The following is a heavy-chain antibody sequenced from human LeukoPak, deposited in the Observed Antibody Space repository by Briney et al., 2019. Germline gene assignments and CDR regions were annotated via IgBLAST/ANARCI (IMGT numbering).Heavy chain of an antibody. CDR2: IYYSGST. CDR3: ARGDSSGYYYGWFDP. Sequence: SETLSLTCTVSGGSVSSGSYYWRWIRQPPGKGLEWIGYIYYSGSTNYNPSLKSRVTISVDTSKNQFSLKLSSVTAADTAVYYCARGDSSGYYYGWFDPWGQGTLVTVSS. CDR1: GGSVSSGSYY. D-gene: IGHD3-22*01. V-gene: IGHV4-61*01. J-gene: IGHJ5*02.